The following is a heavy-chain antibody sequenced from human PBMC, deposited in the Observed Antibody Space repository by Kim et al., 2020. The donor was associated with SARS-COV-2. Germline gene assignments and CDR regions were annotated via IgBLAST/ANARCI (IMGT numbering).Heavy chain of an antibody. J-gene: IGHJ4*02. Sequence: GGSLRLSCSASGFTFSSYWMTWVRQAPGKGLEWVGNINRDGSGQNYVGSLRGRFTISRDNTRNSLYLQMESLRAEDTAVYYCTTTNYWGQGTLVTVSS. CDR2: INRDGSGQ. CDR1: GFTFSSYW. CDR3: TTTNY. V-gene: IGHV3-7*01.